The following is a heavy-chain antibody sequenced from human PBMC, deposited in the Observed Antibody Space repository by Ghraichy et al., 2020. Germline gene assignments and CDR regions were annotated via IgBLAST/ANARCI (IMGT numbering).Heavy chain of an antibody. CDR1: GGSISSCDYY. CDR2: IYYSGST. CDR3: ARELRFGDSDKIDP. J-gene: IGHJ5*02. D-gene: IGHD3-10*01. V-gene: IGHV4-31*03. Sequence: SETLSLTCTVSGGSISSCDYYWSWIRQHPGKGLEWIGYIYYSGSTYYNPSLQSRVTISVDTSKNQFSLKLSSVTAADTAVYYCARELRFGDSDKIDPWGQGTLVTVSS.